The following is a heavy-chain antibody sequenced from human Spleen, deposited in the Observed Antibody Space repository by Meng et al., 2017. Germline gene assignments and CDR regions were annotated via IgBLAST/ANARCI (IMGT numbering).Heavy chain of an antibody. J-gene: IGHJ4*02. CDR2: ISSSGSTI. CDR1: GFTFSDYY. Sequence: GESLKISCAASGFTFSDYYMSWIRQAPGKGLEWVSYISSSGSTIYYADSVKGRFTISRDNAKNSLYLQMNSLRAEDTAVYYCAREQGDYGDYDVDYWGQGTLVTVSS. V-gene: IGHV3-11*01. D-gene: IGHD4-17*01. CDR3: AREQGDYGDYDVDY.